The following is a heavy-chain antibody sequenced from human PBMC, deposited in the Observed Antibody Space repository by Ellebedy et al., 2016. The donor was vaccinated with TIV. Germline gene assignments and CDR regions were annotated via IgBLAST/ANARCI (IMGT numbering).Heavy chain of an antibody. CDR1: GFTVSSNY. V-gene: IGHV3-53*01. Sequence: GESLKISXAASGFTVSSNYMSWVRQAPGKGLEWVSVIYSGGSTYYADSVKGRFTISRDNSKNTLYLQMNSLRAEDTAVYYCAREYCSGGSCCPDYWGQGTLVTVSS. J-gene: IGHJ4*02. CDR2: IYSGGST. CDR3: AREYCSGGSCCPDY. D-gene: IGHD2-15*01.